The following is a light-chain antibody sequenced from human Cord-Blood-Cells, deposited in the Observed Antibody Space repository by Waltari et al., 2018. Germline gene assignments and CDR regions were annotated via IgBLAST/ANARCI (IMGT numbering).Light chain of an antibody. Sequence: QSALTQPASLSVSPGQSITISCTGTSSIVGSYTLVSCYQQHPGKAHKLMIYEVSKRPSGVSNRFSGSKSGNTASLTISGLQAEDEADYYCCSYAGSSTFVVFGGGTKLTVL. CDR1: SSIVGSYTL. CDR2: EVS. J-gene: IGLJ2*01. CDR3: CSYAGSSTFVV. V-gene: IGLV2-23*02.